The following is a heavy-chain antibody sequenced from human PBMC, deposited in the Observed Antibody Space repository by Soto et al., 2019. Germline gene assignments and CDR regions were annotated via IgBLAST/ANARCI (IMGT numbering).Heavy chain of an antibody. Sequence: SVKVSCKACGYTFTSYAMHWVRQGPGHRLEWMGWINAGNGNTKYSQKFQGRVTITRDTSASTAYMELSSLRSEDTAVYYCARDLDRLDYYDSSGYYDAFDICGQGTMLTVSS. V-gene: IGHV1-3*01. J-gene: IGHJ3*02. CDR3: ARDLDRLDYYDSSGYYDAFDI. CDR1: GYTFTSYA. D-gene: IGHD3-22*01. CDR2: INAGNGNT.